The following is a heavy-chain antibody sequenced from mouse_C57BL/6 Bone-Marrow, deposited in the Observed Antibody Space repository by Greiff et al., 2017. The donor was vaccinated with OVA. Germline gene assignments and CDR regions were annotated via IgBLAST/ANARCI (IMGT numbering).Heavy chain of an antibody. V-gene: IGHV1-4*01. CDR2: INPSSGYT. D-gene: IGHD2-4*01. J-gene: IGHJ2*01. Sequence: QVQLKESGAELARPGASVKMSCKASGYTFTSYTMHWVKQRPGQGLEWIGYINPSSGYTKYNQKFKDKATLTADKSSSTAYMQLSSLTSEDSAVYYCARSYDYGDYFDYWGQGTTLTVSS. CDR1: GYTFTSYT. CDR3: ARSYDYGDYFDY.